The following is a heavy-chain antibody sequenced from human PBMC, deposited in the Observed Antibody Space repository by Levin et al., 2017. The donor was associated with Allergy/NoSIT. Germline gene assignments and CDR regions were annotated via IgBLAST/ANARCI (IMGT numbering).Heavy chain of an antibody. D-gene: IGHD2-21*02. CDR2: ISNDGTKT. Sequence: SCAASGFTFSSHAIHWVRQAPGKGLEWVALISNDGTKTYYADSVKGRFTISRDNSKNTLYLQMSSLRLDDTAVYYCAKVPYCSAGDCFGPGLDYWGQGTLVTVSS. V-gene: IGHV3-30-3*01. CDR1: GFTFSSHA. CDR3: AKVPYCSAGDCFGPGLDY. J-gene: IGHJ4*02.